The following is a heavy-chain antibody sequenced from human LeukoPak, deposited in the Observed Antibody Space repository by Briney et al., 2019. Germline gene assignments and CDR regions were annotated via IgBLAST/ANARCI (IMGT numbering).Heavy chain of an antibody. CDR2: INHSGST. J-gene: IGHJ5*02. CDR3: ARGMGIAAAGSNWFDP. D-gene: IGHD6-13*01. Sequence: SETLSLTCAVYGGSFSGYYWSWIRQPPGKGREWIGEINHSGSTNYNPSLKSRVTISVDTSKNQFSLKLSSVTAADTAVYYCARGMGIAAAGSNWFDPWGQGTLVTVSS. V-gene: IGHV4-34*01. CDR1: GGSFSGYY.